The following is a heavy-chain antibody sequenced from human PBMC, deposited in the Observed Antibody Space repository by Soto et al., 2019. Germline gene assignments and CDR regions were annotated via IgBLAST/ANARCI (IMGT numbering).Heavy chain of an antibody. D-gene: IGHD6-13*01. CDR1: GYTFTSYG. V-gene: IGHV1-18*01. J-gene: IGHJ5*02. CDR2: ISAYNGNT. CDR3: AKDRPYSSSPGWFDP. Sequence: ASLKFSCKASGYTFTSYGISWVRQAPGQGLEWMGWISAYNGNTNYAQKLQGRVTMTTDTSTSTAYMELRSLRSDDTAVYYCAKDRPYSSSPGWFDPWGQGTLVTVSS.